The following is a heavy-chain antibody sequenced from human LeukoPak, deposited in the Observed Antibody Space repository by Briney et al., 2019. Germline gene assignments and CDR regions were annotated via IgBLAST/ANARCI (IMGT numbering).Heavy chain of an antibody. V-gene: IGHV3-9*01. Sequence: PGGSLRLSCAASGFTFEHHAMHWVRQAPGKGLEWVSGISWNSGSIGYADSVKGRFTISRDNAKNSLYLQMNSLRAEDTALYYCAKDPGGSYFQYFQHWGQGTLVTVSS. CDR3: AKDPGGSYFQYFQH. D-gene: IGHD1-26*01. CDR2: ISWNSGSI. CDR1: GFTFEHHA. J-gene: IGHJ1*01.